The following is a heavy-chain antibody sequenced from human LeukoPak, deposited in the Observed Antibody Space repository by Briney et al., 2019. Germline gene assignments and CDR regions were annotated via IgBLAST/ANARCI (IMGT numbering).Heavy chain of an antibody. J-gene: IGHJ4*02. CDR1: GFTFSSYN. CDR3: ARDEGGYYDFWSGYFDY. Sequence: GGSLRLSCAASGFTFSSYNMNWVRQAPGKGLEWVSYISSSSSTIYYADSVKGRFTISRDNAKNSLYLQMNSLRAEDTAVYYCARDEGGYYDFWSGYFDYWGQGTLVTVSS. CDR2: ISSSSSTI. V-gene: IGHV3-48*01. D-gene: IGHD3-3*01.